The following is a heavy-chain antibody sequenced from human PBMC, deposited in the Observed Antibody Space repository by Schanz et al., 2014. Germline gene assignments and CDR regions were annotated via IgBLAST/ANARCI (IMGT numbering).Heavy chain of an antibody. Sequence: QAQLMESGGGVVQPGTSLILSCSVSGFSLNTYGIHWFRQPAGKGLEWVAVIWSDGSGKYYADSVKGRFTISRDSPKNTLYLQMNSLRAEDTAVYYCAKQIHYDILTVTRNWGQGTLVTVSS. V-gene: IGHV3-33*06. CDR3: AKQIHYDILTVTRN. D-gene: IGHD3-9*01. CDR2: IWSDGSGK. J-gene: IGHJ4*02. CDR1: GFSLNTYG.